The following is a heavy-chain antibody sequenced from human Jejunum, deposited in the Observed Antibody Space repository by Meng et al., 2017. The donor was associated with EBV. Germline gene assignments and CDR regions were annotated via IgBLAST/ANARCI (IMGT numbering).Heavy chain of an antibody. CDR3: ARGAYFSSSWYYFDY. V-gene: IGHV4-39*07. CDR2: IYYSGST. Sequence: QWQLRGPGPGLVWPSETRAPTCTVSGDSITGSDYYWGWIRQPPGKGLNWVGTIYYSGSTYYNPSLKSRVTISLDTSKSQFSLKLTSVAAADTALYYCARGAYFSSSWYYFDYWGQGTLVTVSS. J-gene: IGHJ4*02. D-gene: IGHD6-13*01. CDR1: GDSITGSDYY.